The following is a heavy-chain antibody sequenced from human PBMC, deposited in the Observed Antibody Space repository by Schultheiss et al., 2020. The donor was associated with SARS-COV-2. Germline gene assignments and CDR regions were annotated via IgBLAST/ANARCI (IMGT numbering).Heavy chain of an antibody. CDR2: IYYSGST. D-gene: IGHD6-6*01. Sequence: SETLSLTCTVSGGSISSSSYYWGWIRQPPGKGLEWIGYIYYSGSTYYNPSLKSRVTISVDTSKNQFSLKLSSVTAADTAVYYCARHREYSSYFDYWGQGTLVTV. V-gene: IGHV4-39*07. J-gene: IGHJ4*02. CDR1: GGSISSSSYY. CDR3: ARHREYSSYFDY.